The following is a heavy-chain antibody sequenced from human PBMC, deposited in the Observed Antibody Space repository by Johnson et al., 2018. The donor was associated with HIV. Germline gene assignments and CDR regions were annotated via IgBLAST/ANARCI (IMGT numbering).Heavy chain of an antibody. CDR1: RFTFSNYA. CDR2: ISSDGSTK. V-gene: IGHV3-30*03. CDR3: ARGAFLKVYVSDDAFDI. Sequence: QVQLVESGGGVVQPGKSLRLSCSASRFTFSNYAMNWVRQAPGKGLEWMAFISSDGSTKNYADSVKGRFTISRDNSKNTLYLQLNNLRAEDTAVYYCARGAFLKVYVSDDAFDIWGQGTMVTVSS. J-gene: IGHJ3*02. D-gene: IGHD2-8*01.